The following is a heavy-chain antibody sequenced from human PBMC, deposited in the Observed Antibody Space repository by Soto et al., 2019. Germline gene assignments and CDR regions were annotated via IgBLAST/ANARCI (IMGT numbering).Heavy chain of an antibody. D-gene: IGHD2-15*01. Sequence: QVQLQESGPGLVKPSQTLSLTCTVSGGSISSGNYYWSWIRQPPGKGLGWIGFISYSGSTYYSTSLKSRVTISVDTSNSQFSLNLRFVTAADTAVYYCATMGTPATGLYFFAYWGQGSLVTVSS. CDR1: GGSISSGNYY. V-gene: IGHV4-30-4*01. J-gene: IGHJ4*02. CDR2: ISYSGST. CDR3: ATMGTPATGLYFFAY.